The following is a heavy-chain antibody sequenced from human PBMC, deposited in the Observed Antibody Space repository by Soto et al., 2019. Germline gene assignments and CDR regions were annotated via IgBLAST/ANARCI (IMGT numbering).Heavy chain of an antibody. J-gene: IGHJ2*01. CDR2: ISGSGGST. CDR3: AKRTVGWYFDL. CDR1: GFTFSSYA. V-gene: IGHV3-23*01. D-gene: IGHD4-17*01. Sequence: EVQLLESGGGLVQPGGSLRLSCAASGFTFSSYAMNWVRQAPGKGLEWVSVISGSGGSTYYADAVKGRFTISRDNSDTSLYLQMNSLRAEDTAVYYCAKRTVGWYFDLWGRVALVTVSS.